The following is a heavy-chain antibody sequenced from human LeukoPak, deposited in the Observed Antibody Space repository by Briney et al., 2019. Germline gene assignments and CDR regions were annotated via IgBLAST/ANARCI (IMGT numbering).Heavy chain of an antibody. Sequence: GASVKVSCKASGYTFTDYFIHWVRQAPGQGLEGMGGISPNSGGTNYAQKFQGRGTMTRDTSISTAYMELSRLKSDDTAFYYCARDERYTSGWYDEGGYYFDYWGQGTLVPVSS. CDR1: GYTFTDYF. J-gene: IGHJ4*02. CDR2: ISPNSGGT. V-gene: IGHV1-2*02. D-gene: IGHD6-13*01. CDR3: ARDERYTSGWYDEGGYYFDY.